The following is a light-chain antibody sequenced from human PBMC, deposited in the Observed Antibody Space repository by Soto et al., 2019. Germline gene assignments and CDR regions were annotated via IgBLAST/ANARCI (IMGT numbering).Light chain of an antibody. CDR1: QSVLWHSNTKNY. V-gene: IGKV4-1*01. CDR3: QQYYTTPHT. J-gene: IGKJ4*01. CDR2: WAS. Sequence: DIVMTQSPDSLAASLGERATVNCKCSQSVLWHSNTKNYLAWYQQKPGLPPKLLIYWASTRESGVPDRFSGSGSGTDFTLTINSLQAEDVAVYFCQQYYTTPHTFGGGTKVEIK.